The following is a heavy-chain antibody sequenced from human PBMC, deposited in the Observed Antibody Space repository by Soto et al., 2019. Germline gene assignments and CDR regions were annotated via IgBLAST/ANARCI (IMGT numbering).Heavy chain of an antibody. D-gene: IGHD2-15*01. V-gene: IGHV4-59*01. CDR2: IYYSGST. CDR3: ARSYRRYCSGGSCYSYYYYYMDV. J-gene: IGHJ6*03. Sequence: QVQLQESGPGLVKPSETLSLTCTVSGGSISSYYWSWIRQPPGKGLEWIGYIYYSGSTNSNPSLKSRDTIAVDTSKNQFSLKLSSVTAADTAVYYCARSYRRYCSGGSCYSYYYYYMDVWGKGTTVTVSS. CDR1: GGSISSYY.